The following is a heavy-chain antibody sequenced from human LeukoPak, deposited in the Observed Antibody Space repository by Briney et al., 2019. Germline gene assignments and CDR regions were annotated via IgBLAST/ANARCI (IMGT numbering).Heavy chain of an antibody. CDR2: ISHDGGKK. J-gene: IGHJ4*02. CDR1: GFTFSRYA. V-gene: IGHV3-30*09. CDR3: AGYNDSSEVAPIGY. Sequence: GGSLRLSCAASGFTFSRYAMHWVRQAPGKGLEWVAFISHDGGKKYFADSVKGRFVISRDNSKNTVYLQMNSLRVEDTAVYYCAGYNDSSEVAPIGYWGQGTLVTVSS. D-gene: IGHD3-22*01.